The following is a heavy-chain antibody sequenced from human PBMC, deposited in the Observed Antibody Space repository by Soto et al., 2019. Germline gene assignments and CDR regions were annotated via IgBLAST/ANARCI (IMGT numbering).Heavy chain of an antibody. CDR2: ISYSGST. V-gene: IGHV4-59*01. Sequence: PSKTLSLTCTISGDSINNYFWNWIRQSPGKGLEWIGYISYSGSTSYNPSLQSRVTISSDTSKNQFSLELSSVAAADTAVYYCARARQRDTGRGLDVWGQGTTVTVSS. CDR3: ARARQRDTGRGLDV. D-gene: IGHD5-18*01. J-gene: IGHJ6*02. CDR1: GDSINNYF.